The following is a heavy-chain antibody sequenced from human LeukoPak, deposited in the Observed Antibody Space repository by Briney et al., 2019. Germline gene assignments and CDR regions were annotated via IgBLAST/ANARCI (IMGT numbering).Heavy chain of an antibody. CDR1: GGSISSSSYY. J-gene: IGHJ4*02. CDR3: ARAVAWTFDY. V-gene: IGHV4-39*07. D-gene: IGHD1-1*01. CDR2: IYYNGST. Sequence: SETLCLTCTVSGGSISSSSYYWGWIRQPPGKGLEWIGSIYYNGSTYYNPSLKSRVTISVDTSKNQFSLKLSSVTAADTAVYYCARAVAWTFDYWGQGTLVTVSS.